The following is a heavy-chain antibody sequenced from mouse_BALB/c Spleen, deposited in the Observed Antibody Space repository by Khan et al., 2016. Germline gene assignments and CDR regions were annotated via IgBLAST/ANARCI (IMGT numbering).Heavy chain of an antibody. CDR3: ARDRYDNHYYAMDY. CDR2: ICDGGTYT. Sequence: EVELVESGGGLVKPGGSLRLSCAASGFTFSVYYMYWVRQTPEKRLEWVATICDGGTYTYYPDSVKGRFTISRDNAKNILYLQMSSLKSEDTAKYYCARDRYDNHYYAMDYWGQGTSVTVSS. CDR1: GFTFSVYY. V-gene: IGHV5-4*02. D-gene: IGHD2-1*01. J-gene: IGHJ4*01.